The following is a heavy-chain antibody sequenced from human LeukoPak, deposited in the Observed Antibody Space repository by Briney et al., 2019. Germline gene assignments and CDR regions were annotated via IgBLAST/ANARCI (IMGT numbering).Heavy chain of an antibody. D-gene: IGHD3-16*02. CDR3: ARGSGDYDYVWGSYRYTLFDY. J-gene: IGHJ4*02. V-gene: IGHV1-2*02. Sequence: ASVKVSFKSTGYTFTGYYMHWVRQAPGQGLEWMGWINPNSGGTNYAQKFQGRVTMTRDTSISTAYMELSRLRSDDTAVYYCARGSGDYDYVWGSYRYTLFDYWGQGTLVTVSS. CDR2: INPNSGGT. CDR1: GYTFTGYY.